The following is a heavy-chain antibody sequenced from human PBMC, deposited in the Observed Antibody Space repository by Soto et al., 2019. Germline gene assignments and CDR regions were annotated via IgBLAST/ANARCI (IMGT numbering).Heavy chain of an antibody. CDR1: CYTFSNFG. CDR2: ISPNSEKT. Sequence: XVSCKAPCYTFSNFGSSWVRQASGEEIERMGWISPNSEKTKIAQRFQGRVTMTTDISTSTSYLELRGLTSDDTDDYNCTXXXXXXXIYTXYFVNXLWGXGTPVTVSS. CDR3: TXXXXXXXIYTXYFVNXL. V-gene: IGHV1-18*04. D-gene: IGHD3-9*01. J-gene: IGHJ5*02.